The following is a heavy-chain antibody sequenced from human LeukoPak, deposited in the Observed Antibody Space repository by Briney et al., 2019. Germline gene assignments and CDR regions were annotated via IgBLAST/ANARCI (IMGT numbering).Heavy chain of an antibody. J-gene: IGHJ4*02. CDR3: ARDWRYCSGGSCSYYFDY. D-gene: IGHD2-15*01. Sequence: SETLSLTCTVSGVSISSYYWSWIRQPAGKGLEWIGRIYTSGSTNYNPSLNSRVTISVDKSKNHLSLNLSSATVADTAVYYCARDWRYCSGGSCSYYFDYWGQGALVTVSS. CDR2: IYTSGST. V-gene: IGHV4-4*07. CDR1: GVSISSYY.